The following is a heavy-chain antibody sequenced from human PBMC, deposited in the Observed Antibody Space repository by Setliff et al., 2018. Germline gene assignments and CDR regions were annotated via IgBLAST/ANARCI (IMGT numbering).Heavy chain of an antibody. Sequence: PSETLSLTCTVSGGSISVYYWTWFRQPPGKGLEWIGYISSGSTNYNPSLKSRVTISVDTSKNQFSLKLSSVTAADTAVYYCARDRRIVGARHAFDIWGQGTMVTVSS. V-gene: IGHV4-59*12. J-gene: IGHJ3*02. CDR3: ARDRRIVGARHAFDI. CDR2: ISSGST. D-gene: IGHD1-26*01. CDR1: GGSISVYY.